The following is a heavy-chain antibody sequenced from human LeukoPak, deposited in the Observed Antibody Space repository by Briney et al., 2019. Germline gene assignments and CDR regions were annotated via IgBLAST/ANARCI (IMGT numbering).Heavy chain of an antibody. Sequence: PGRSLRLSCAASGFTFSSYAMHWVRQAPGKGLEWVAVISYDGSNKYYADSVKGRFTISRDNSKNTLYLQMNSLRAEDTAVYYCASRLRYGGNSKSDWYFDLWGRGTLVTVSS. CDR3: ASRLRYGGNSKSDWYFDL. CDR1: GFTFSSYA. CDR2: ISYDGSNK. D-gene: IGHD4-23*01. V-gene: IGHV3-30-3*01. J-gene: IGHJ2*01.